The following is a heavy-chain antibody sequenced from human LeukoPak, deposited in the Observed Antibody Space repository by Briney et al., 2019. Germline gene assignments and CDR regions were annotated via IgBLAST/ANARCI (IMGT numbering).Heavy chain of an antibody. CDR2: IRSKAYGGTT. Sequence: GGSLRLSCTASGFTFGDYAMSWFRQAPGKGLEWVGFIRSKAYGGTTEYAASVKGRCTISRDDSKSIAYLQMNSLKTEDTAVYYCTRDLPSTVTYYFDYWGQGTLVTVSS. J-gene: IGHJ4*02. CDR3: TRDLPSTVTYYFDY. V-gene: IGHV3-49*03. D-gene: IGHD4-17*01. CDR1: GFTFGDYA.